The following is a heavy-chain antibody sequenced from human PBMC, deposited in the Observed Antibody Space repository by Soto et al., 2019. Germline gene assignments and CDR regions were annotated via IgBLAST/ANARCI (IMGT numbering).Heavy chain of an antibody. CDR2: IYYSGST. V-gene: IGHV4-39*01. J-gene: IGHJ6*02. CDR1: GGSISSSSYY. Sequence: QLQLQESGPGLVKPSETLSLTCTVSGGSISSSSYYWGWIRQPPGKGLEWIGSIYYSGSTYYNPSLKIRVTISVDTFKNQFSLKLSSVTAADTAVYYCARPLILWFWESREGGMDVWGQGTTVTVSS. D-gene: IGHD3-10*01. CDR3: ARPLILWFWESREGGMDV.